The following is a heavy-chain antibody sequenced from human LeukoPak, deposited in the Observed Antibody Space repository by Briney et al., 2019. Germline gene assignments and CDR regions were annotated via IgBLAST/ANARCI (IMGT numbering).Heavy chain of an antibody. D-gene: IGHD3-10*01. Sequence: GGSLRLSCAASGFTFSSYAMSWVRQAPGKGLEWCSAISGSGGSTYYADSVKGRFTISRDNSKNTLYLPMNSLRAEDTAVYYCAKSSVRGVIRNWFDPWGQGTLVTVSS. V-gene: IGHV3-23*01. CDR1: GFTFSSYA. CDR2: ISGSGGST. CDR3: AKSSVRGVIRNWFDP. J-gene: IGHJ5*02.